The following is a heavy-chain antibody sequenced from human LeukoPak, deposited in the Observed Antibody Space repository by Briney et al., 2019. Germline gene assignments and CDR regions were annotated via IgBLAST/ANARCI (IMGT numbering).Heavy chain of an antibody. V-gene: IGHV1-18*01. CDR3: ARDPGNPEAREFYWFDP. CDR2: ISAYNGNT. Sequence: GASVKVSCKASGYTFTSYGISWVRQAPGQGLEWMGWISAYNGNTNYAQKLQGRVTMTTDTSTSTAYMELRSLRSDDTAVYYCARDPGNPEAREFYWFDPWGQGTLVTVSS. J-gene: IGHJ5*02. D-gene: IGHD3-10*01. CDR1: GYTFTSYG.